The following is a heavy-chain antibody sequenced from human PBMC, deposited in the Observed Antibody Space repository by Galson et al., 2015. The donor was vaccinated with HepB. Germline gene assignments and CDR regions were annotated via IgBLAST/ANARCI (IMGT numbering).Heavy chain of an antibody. D-gene: IGHD5-12*01. CDR1: GFGFSSFA. J-gene: IGHJ5*01. V-gene: IGHV3-7*01. CDR3: VRDYQSPYSGLYKGWFDS. Sequence: SLRLSCAASGFGFSSFAMNWVRQAPGKGLEWVASIKPEGTEQVYVDSVKGRFTISRDNAKNSLYLRMNSLRVEDTAVYYCVRDYQSPYSGLYKGWFDSWGQGALVSVFS. CDR2: IKPEGTEQ.